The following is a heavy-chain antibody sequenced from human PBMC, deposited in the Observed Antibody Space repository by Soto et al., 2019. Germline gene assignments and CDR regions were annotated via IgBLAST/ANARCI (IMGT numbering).Heavy chain of an antibody. D-gene: IGHD5-18*01. Sequence: QVQLVQSGAEVKKPGASVKVSCKASGYTFTSYGISWVRQAPGQGLEWMGWIIPIFGTANYAQKFQGRVTITADESTSTAYMELSSLRSEDTAVYYCAREFGLQLQFDPWGQGTLVTVSS. J-gene: IGHJ5*02. CDR2: IIPIFGTA. CDR3: AREFGLQLQFDP. CDR1: GYTFTSYG. V-gene: IGHV1-69*13.